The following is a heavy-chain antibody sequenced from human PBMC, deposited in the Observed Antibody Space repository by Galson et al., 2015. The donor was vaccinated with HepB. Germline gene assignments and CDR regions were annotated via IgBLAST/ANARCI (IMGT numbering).Heavy chain of an antibody. Sequence: SETLSLTCTVSGDSFSNYYWSWIRQPPGKRLEWIGYINYSGSTNYSPSLKSRVTIAIDTPRKQFSLNLNSVTAADTAVYYCARHFGGAYFDQWGQGTLVAVSS. CDR1: GDSFSNYY. CDR2: INYSGST. CDR3: ARHFGGAYFDQ. V-gene: IGHV4-59*08. J-gene: IGHJ4*02. D-gene: IGHD3-3*01.